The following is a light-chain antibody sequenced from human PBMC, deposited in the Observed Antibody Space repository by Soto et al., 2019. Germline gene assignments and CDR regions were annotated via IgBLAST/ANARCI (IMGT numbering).Light chain of an antibody. V-gene: IGKV3-15*01. Sequence: EIVMTQSPATLSVSPGERATLSCGASQSVSSNLAWYQQKPGQAPRLLIYGASTRATGIPARFSGSGSGTQFTLTISSLQSEDFAVYYCQKYNNWPITFGQGTRLEI. CDR3: QKYNNWPIT. CDR1: QSVSSN. J-gene: IGKJ5*01. CDR2: GAS.